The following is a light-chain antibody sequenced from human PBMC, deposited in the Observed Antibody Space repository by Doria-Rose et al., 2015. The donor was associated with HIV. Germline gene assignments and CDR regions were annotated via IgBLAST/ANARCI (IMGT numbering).Light chain of an antibody. Sequence: AIRMTQSPSSLSASTGAGVTITCRASQDISNYLAWYQQKPGKAPKLLIYAASTLQSGVPSRFSGSGSGADFTLTISYLQSEDFATYYCRQYYSYPPAFGQGTKVEVK. V-gene: IGKV1-8*01. CDR3: RQYYSYPPA. CDR2: AAS. CDR1: QDISNY. J-gene: IGKJ1*01.